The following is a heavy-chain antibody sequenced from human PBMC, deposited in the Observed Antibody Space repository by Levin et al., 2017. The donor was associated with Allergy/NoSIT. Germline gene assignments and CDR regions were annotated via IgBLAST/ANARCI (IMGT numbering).Heavy chain of an antibody. CDR2: IYYSGST. J-gene: IGHJ6*02. CDR1: GGSISSSSYY. Sequence: SETLSLTCTVSGGSISSSSYYWGWIRQPPGKGLEWIGSIYYSGSTYYNPSLKSRVTISVDTSKNQFSLKLSSVTAADTAVYYCASLNYGDYVASGKYYYYGMDVWGQGTTVTVSS. CDR3: ASLNYGDYVASGKYYYYGMDV. D-gene: IGHD4-17*01. V-gene: IGHV4-39*01.